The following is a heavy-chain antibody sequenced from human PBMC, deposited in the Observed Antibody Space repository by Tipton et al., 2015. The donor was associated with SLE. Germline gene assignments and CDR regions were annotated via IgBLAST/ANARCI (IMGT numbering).Heavy chain of an antibody. Sequence: LRLSCAASGFTLNSYAMSWVRQAPGKGLEWIGSIYYSGSTYYNPSLKSRVTISVDTSKNQFSLKLSSVTAADTAVYYCARGGVAAAGTRYFDLWGRGTLVTVSS. CDR1: GFTLNSYA. CDR3: ARGGVAAAGTRYFDL. J-gene: IGHJ2*01. CDR2: IYYSGST. V-gene: IGHV4-38-2*01. D-gene: IGHD6-13*01.